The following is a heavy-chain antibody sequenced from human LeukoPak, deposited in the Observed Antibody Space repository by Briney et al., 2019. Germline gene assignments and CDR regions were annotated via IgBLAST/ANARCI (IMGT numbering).Heavy chain of an antibody. CDR3: ARDRGRYYMDV. Sequence: GGSLRLSCAASGFSFSSFSMNWVRQAPGKWLEWVSYISGGSSFTYYVDSVKGRFTISRDNAKNSLYLQMNSLRAEDTAVYYCARDRGRYYMDVWGKGTTVTISS. J-gene: IGHJ6*03. D-gene: IGHD6-25*01. V-gene: IGHV3-21*01. CDR2: ISGGSSFT. CDR1: GFSFSSFS.